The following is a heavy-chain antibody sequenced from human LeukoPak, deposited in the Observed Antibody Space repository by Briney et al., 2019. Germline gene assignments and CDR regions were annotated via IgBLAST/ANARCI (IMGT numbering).Heavy chain of an antibody. D-gene: IGHD3-22*01. V-gene: IGHV4-39*01. Sequence: PSETLSLTCTVSGGSISSSSYYWGWIRQPPGKGLEWIGSIYYSGSTYYNPSLKSRVTISVDTSKNQFSLKLSSVTAADTAVYYCARHNPRRSTMIVVVITPYYYMDVWGKGTTVTISS. CDR1: GGSISSSSYY. CDR2: IYYSGST. J-gene: IGHJ6*03. CDR3: ARHNPRRSTMIVVVITPYYYMDV.